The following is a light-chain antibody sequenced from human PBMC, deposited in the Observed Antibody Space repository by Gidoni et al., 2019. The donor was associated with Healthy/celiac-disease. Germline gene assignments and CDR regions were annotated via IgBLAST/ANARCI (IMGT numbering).Light chain of an antibody. Sequence: DIVMTQSPDSLAVSLGERATINCKSSQSVLYSSNNKNYLAWYQQKPGQPPKLLIYWASTRESGVPDRFSGSGSGTDFTLTISSLQAEDVAVYYCQQYYSTSIFTFXPXTKVDIK. V-gene: IGKV4-1*01. CDR2: WAS. CDR1: QSVLYSSNNKNY. J-gene: IGKJ3*01. CDR3: QQYYSTSIFT.